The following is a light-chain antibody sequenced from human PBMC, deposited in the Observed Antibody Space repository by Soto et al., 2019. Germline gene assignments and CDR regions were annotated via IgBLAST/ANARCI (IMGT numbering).Light chain of an antibody. V-gene: IGLV1-47*01. Sequence: QSALTQPPSASGTPGLGVTGSCSGSTSNIGSNYVYWYQQLPGTAPKLLIYRNNQRPSGVPDRFSGSKSGTSASLAISGLRSDDEADYFCATWDDSLNGFYVFGTGTKVTVL. CDR2: RNN. CDR1: TSNIGSNY. J-gene: IGLJ1*01. CDR3: ATWDDSLNGFYV.